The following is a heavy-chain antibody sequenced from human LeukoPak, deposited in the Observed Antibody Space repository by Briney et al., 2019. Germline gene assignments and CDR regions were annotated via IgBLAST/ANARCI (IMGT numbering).Heavy chain of an antibody. CDR2: IYHSGST. CDR3: ATKFPVVTAGPSYFDY. CDR1: GGSISSSNW. V-gene: IGHV4-4*02. Sequence: SGTLSLTCAVSGGSISSSNWWSWVRQPPGKGLEWIGEIYHSGSTNYNPSLKSRVTISVDKSKNQFSLKLSSVTAADTAVYYCATKFPVVTAGPSYFDYWGQGTLVTVSS. J-gene: IGHJ4*02. D-gene: IGHD2-21*02.